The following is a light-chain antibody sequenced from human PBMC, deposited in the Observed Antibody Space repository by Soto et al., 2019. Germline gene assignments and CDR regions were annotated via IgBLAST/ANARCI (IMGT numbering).Light chain of an antibody. Sequence: DIQMTQSPSTLSASVGDRATITCRASQSISSWLAWYQQKPGKAPKLLIYDASSLESGVPSRFSGSGSGTEFTLTISSLQPDDFATYYCQQYNSYSEAFGQGNKVDIK. CDR2: DAS. CDR3: QQYNSYSEA. V-gene: IGKV1-5*01. J-gene: IGKJ1*01. CDR1: QSISSW.